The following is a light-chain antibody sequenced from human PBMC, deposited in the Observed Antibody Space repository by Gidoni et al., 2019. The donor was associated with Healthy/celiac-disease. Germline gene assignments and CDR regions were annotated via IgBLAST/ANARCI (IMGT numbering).Light chain of an antibody. V-gene: IGKV4-1*01. Sequence: DIVMNQSPDSLAVSLGERATINCKASQSVLYSSHNKNYLALSPQKPGHPPRLLIYWASTRESGVPDRFSGSGSGTDFTLTISSLQADDVAVYYCQQYYSTLLTFGGGTKVEIK. CDR1: QSVLYSSHNKNY. CDR2: WAS. J-gene: IGKJ4*01. CDR3: QQYYSTLLT.